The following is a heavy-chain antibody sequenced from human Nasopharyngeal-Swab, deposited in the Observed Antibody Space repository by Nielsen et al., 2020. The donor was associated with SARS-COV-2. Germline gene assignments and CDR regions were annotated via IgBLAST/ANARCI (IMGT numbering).Heavy chain of an antibody. V-gene: IGHV3-30-3*01. J-gene: IGHJ2*01. D-gene: IGHD2-15*01. CDR3: ARAGGSYFDL. CDR2: ISYDGSNK. CDR1: GFTFSSYA. Sequence: GESLKISCAASGFTFSSYAMHWVRQAPGKGLEWVAVISYDGSNKYYADSVKGRFTISRDNSKNTLYLQMNSLRAEDTAVYYCARAGGSYFDLWGRGTLVTVSS.